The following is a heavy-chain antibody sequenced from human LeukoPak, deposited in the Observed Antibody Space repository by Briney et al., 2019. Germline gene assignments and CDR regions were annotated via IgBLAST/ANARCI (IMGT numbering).Heavy chain of an antibody. D-gene: IGHD6-13*01. CDR3: TTDRGVGSSWAFDY. CDR2: IKSKTDGGTT. V-gene: IGHV3-15*01. Sequence: PGGSLRLSCAASGFTFSNAWMSWVRQAPGKGLEWVGRIKSKTDGGTTDYAAPVKGRFTISRDDSKNTLYLQMNSLKTEDTAVYYCTTDRGVGSSWAFDYWGQGTLVTVSS. CDR1: GFTFSNAW. J-gene: IGHJ4*02.